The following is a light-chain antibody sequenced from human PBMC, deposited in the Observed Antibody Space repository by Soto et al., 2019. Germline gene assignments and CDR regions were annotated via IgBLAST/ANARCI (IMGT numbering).Light chain of an antibody. CDR3: QQYNSHSGT. J-gene: IGKJ1*01. V-gene: IGKV1-5*01. CDR2: DAS. CDR1: QNINSW. Sequence: DLHMTPAPSTPSASTGDKVTLTWRASQNINSWLAWYQKKPGTAPKLLIYDASSLKSGVPSRFSGSGSGTEFTLTITSLQPDDFATYYCQQYNSHSGTFGQGTKVDIK.